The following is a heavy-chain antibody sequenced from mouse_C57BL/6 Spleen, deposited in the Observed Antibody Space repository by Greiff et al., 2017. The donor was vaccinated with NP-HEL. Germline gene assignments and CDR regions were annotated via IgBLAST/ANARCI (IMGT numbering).Heavy chain of an antibody. V-gene: IGHV1-55*01. J-gene: IGHJ2*01. CDR3: ARERQLRRGGYFDY. Sequence: QVQLQQPGAELVKPGASVKMSCKASGYTFTSYWITWVKQRPGQGLEWIGDIYPGSGSTNYNEQFKSKATLTVDPSSSTAYMQLSSLTSEDSAVYYCARERQLRRGGYFDYWGQGTTLTVSS. CDR2: IYPGSGST. CDR1: GYTFTSYW. D-gene: IGHD3-2*02.